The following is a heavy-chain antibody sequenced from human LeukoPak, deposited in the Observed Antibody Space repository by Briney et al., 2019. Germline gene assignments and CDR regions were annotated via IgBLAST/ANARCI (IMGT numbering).Heavy chain of an antibody. Sequence: ASVKVSCTASGYTFTSYFMHWVRQAPGQGLEWMGMIDPRGDSTSYAQKFQGRVTMTRDTSTSTVYMELSSLRSEDTAVYYCARRSGWYWGQGTLVTVSS. CDR3: ARRSGWY. V-gene: IGHV1-46*01. CDR1: GYTFTSYF. D-gene: IGHD6-19*01. CDR2: IDPRGDST. J-gene: IGHJ4*02.